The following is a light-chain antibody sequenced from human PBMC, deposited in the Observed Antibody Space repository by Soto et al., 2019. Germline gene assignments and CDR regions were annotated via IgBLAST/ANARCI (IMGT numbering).Light chain of an antibody. CDR1: QSVSTF. CDR2: TAS. Sequence: DIQMTQSPSSLSASIGDRVIITCRTSQSVSTFLNWYCHKPGEAPRLLIYTASTLHGGVPSRFSGSGSGTEFTLTISSLQPEDFETYYCQESYSSPFTIGPGTRVDVK. CDR3: QESYSSPFT. J-gene: IGKJ3*01. V-gene: IGKV1-39*01.